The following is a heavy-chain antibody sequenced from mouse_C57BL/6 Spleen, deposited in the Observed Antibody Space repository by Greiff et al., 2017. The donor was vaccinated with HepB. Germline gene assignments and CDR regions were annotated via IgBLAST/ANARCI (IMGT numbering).Heavy chain of an antibody. Sequence: EVQLQQSGPELVKPGASVKISCKASGYTFTDYYMNWVKQSHGKSLEWIGDINPNNGGTSYNQKFKGKATLTVDKSSSTAYMELRSLTSEDSAVYYCARDIDYGSSWGFAYWGQGTLVTVSA. CDR1: GYTFTDYY. V-gene: IGHV1-26*01. CDR2: INPNNGGT. J-gene: IGHJ3*01. D-gene: IGHD1-1*01. CDR3: ARDIDYGSSWGFAY.